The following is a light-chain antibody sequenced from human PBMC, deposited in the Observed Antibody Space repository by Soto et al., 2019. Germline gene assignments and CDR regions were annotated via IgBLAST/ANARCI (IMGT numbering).Light chain of an antibody. CDR2: DAS. CDR1: QSVSTY. Sequence: EIVLTQSPATLSLSPGERATLSCRASQSVSTYLVWYQQKPGQAPRLLIYDASKRATGIPDRFSGSGSGTDFTLSINSLEPEDFAVYYCQQRSTWPRAFGGGTKVEIK. CDR3: QQRSTWPRA. J-gene: IGKJ4*01. V-gene: IGKV3-11*01.